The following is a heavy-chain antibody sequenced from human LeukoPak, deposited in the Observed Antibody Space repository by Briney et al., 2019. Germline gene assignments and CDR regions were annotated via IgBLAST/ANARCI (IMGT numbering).Heavy chain of an antibody. CDR3: ARDVDSSGWPHFDY. V-gene: IGHV4-59*01. J-gene: IGHJ4*02. Sequence: PGGSLRLSCSASGFTFSSYGMSWVRQPPGKGLEWIGYIYYSGSTNYNPSLKSRVTISVDTSKNQFSLKLSSVTAADTAVYYCARDVDSSGWPHFDYWGQGTLVTVSS. D-gene: IGHD6-19*01. CDR1: GFTFSSYG. CDR2: IYYSGST.